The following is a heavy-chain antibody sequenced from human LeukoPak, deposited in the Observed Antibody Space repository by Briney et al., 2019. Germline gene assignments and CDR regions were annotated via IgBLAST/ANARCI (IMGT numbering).Heavy chain of an antibody. J-gene: IGHJ4*02. CDR2: ISGSGGST. V-gene: IGHV3-23*01. CDR1: GFTFNTYA. CDR3: AKAFQRGVLITSQD. D-gene: IGHD3-10*01. Sequence: GGSLRLSCAASGFTFNTYAMNWVRQAPGKGLEWVSGISGSGGSTNYADSVKGRFTISRDNSNNTLYLQMNSLRAEDTAVYYCAKAFQRGVLITSQDWGQGTQVTVSS.